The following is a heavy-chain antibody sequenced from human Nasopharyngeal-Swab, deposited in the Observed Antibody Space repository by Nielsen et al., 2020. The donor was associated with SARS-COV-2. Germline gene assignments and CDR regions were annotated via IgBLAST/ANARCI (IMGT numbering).Heavy chain of an antibody. V-gene: IGHV4-31*03. CDR3: ARARVVVPAANNWFDP. CDR2: IYYSGST. CDR1: GGSFSSGGYY. J-gene: IGHJ5*02. Sequence: SETLSLTCTVSGGSFSSGGYYWSWIRQHPGKGLEWIGYIYYSGSTYYNPSLKSRVTISVDTSKNQFSLKLSSVTAADTAVYYCARARVVVPAANNWFDPWGQGTLVTVSS. D-gene: IGHD2-2*01.